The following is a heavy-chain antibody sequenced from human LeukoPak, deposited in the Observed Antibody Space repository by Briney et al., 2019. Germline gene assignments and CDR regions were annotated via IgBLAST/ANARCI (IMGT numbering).Heavy chain of an antibody. CDR3: ARDECSSTSCYSPYFDS. Sequence: SETLSLTCTVSGGSISSSSYYWGWIRQPPGKGLEWIGSIYYSGSTYHNPSLKSRVTISVDTSKNQFSLKLSSVTAADTAVYYCARDECSSTSCYSPYFDSWGPGTLVTVSS. V-gene: IGHV4-39*07. D-gene: IGHD2-2*01. CDR2: IYYSGST. CDR1: GGSISSSSYY. J-gene: IGHJ4*02.